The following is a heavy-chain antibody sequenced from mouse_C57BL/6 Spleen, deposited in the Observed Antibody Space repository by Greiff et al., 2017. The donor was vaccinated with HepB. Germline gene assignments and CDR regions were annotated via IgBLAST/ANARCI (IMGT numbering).Heavy chain of an antibody. D-gene: IGHD1-1*01. CDR1: GYTFTDYY. J-gene: IGHJ4*01. V-gene: IGHV1-76*01. Sequence: QVQLKQSGAELVRPGASVKLSCKASGYTFTDYYINWVKQRPGQGLEWIARIYPGSGNTYYNEKFKGKATLTAEKSSSTAYMQLSSLTSEDSAVYVCARWGYGSSYDYAMDYWGQGTSVTVSS. CDR2: IYPGSGNT. CDR3: ARWGYGSSYDYAMDY.